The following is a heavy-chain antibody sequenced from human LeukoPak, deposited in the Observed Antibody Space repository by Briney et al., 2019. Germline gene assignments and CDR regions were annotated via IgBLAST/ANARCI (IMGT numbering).Heavy chain of an antibody. J-gene: IGHJ4*02. V-gene: IGHV4-34*01. CDR3: ARGGLIRYFGRYFDC. D-gene: IGHD3-9*01. CDR2: INHSGST. Sequence: SETLSLTCAVYGGSFSGYYWSWIRQPPGKGLEWIGEINHSGSTNYNPSLKSRVTISVDTSKNQFSLKLSSVTAADTAVYYCARGGLIRYFGRYFDCWGQGTLVTVSS. CDR1: GGSFSGYY.